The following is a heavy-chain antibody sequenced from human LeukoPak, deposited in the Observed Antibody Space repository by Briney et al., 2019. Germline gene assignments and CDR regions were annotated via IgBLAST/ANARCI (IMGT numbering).Heavy chain of an antibody. CDR3: ARASYYYDSSGYLIDY. CDR1: GYSISSGYY. V-gene: IGHV4-38-2*02. CDR2: IYHSGSI. D-gene: IGHD3-22*01. Sequence: SETLSLTCTVSGYSISSGYYWGWIRQSPGKGLEWIGSIYHSGSIYDNPSLKSRVSISVDTSKNQFSLKLSSVTAADTAVYYCARASYYYDSSGYLIDYWGQGTLVTVSS. J-gene: IGHJ4*02.